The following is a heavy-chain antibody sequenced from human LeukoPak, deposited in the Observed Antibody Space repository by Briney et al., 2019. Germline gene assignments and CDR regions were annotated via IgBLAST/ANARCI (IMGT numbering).Heavy chain of an antibody. Sequence: QPGGSLRLSCVASGFTFSSYWMHWVRQAPGKGLVWVSRINPDGSVTGYADSVKGRFTVSRDNAKNTLYLQMNSLRAEDTAIYYCTRNFDYGDYLWGQGTLVTVSS. CDR3: TRNFDYGDYL. D-gene: IGHD4-17*01. CDR2: INPDGSVT. V-gene: IGHV3-74*01. J-gene: IGHJ5*02. CDR1: GFTFSSYW.